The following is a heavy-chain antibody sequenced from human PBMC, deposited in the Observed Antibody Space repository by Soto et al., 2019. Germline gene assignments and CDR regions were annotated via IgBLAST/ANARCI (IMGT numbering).Heavy chain of an antibody. CDR1: GFTFSSYG. J-gene: IGHJ4*02. V-gene: IGHV3-30*18. CDR3: AKCKAYGDYIFDY. Sequence: PGGSLRLSCAASGFTFSSYGMHWVRQAPGKGLEWVAVISYDGSNKYYADSVKGRFTISRDNSKNTLYLQMNSLRAEDTAVYYCAKCKAYGDYIFDYWGQGTLVTVSS. CDR2: ISYDGSNK. D-gene: IGHD4-17*01.